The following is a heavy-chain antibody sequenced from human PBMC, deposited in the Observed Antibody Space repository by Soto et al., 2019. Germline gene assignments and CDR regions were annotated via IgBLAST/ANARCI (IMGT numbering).Heavy chain of an antibody. CDR3: AKGGSWNYRYFDY. CDR2: ISYDGSNK. CDR1: GFTFSSYG. V-gene: IGHV3-30*18. D-gene: IGHD1-7*01. J-gene: IGHJ4*02. Sequence: PGGSLRLSCAASGFTFSSYGMHWVRQAPGKGLEWVAVISYDGSNKYYADSVKGRFTISRDNSKNTLYLQMNSLRAEDTAVYYCAKGGSWNYRYFDYWGQGTLVTVSS.